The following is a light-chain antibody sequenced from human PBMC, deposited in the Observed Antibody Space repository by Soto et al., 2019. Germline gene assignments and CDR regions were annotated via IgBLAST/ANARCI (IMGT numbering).Light chain of an antibody. V-gene: IGKV1-5*03. Sequence: IQMPQSPYTLSGSVGDRVTITCRASQTISSWLAWYQQKPGKAPKLLIYKASTLKSGVPSRFSGSGSGTEFTLTISSLQPDDFATYYCQQYNRYSRTFGQGTKVDI. J-gene: IGKJ1*01. CDR3: QQYNRYSRT. CDR1: QTISSW. CDR2: KAS.